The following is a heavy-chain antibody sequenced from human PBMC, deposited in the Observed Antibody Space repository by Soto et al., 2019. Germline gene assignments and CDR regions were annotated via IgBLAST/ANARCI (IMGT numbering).Heavy chain of an antibody. CDR3: ARHSYYSNPLRFDP. CDR2: IHYSGST. D-gene: IGHD4-4*01. V-gene: IGHV4-59*08. J-gene: IGHJ5*02. Sequence: PSETLSLTCTVSGGSITGYYWSWIRQPLGKGPEWIGNIHYSGSTNYNPSLKSRVTISVDTSKNQFSLRLSSVTAAETAVYYCARHSYYSNPLRFDPWGQGTLVTVSS. CDR1: GGSITGYY.